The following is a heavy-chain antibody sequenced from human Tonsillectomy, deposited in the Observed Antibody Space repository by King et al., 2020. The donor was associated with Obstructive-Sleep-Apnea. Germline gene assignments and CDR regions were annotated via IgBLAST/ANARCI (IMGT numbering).Heavy chain of an antibody. D-gene: IGHD6-19*01. CDR3: SRHVSGWVRYVEY. CDR1: GYSFTSYW. V-gene: IGHV5-51*01. CDR2: IYPGDSDT. J-gene: IGHJ4*02. Sequence: VQLVESGAEVKKPGESLKISCKGSGYSFTSYWIGWVRQMPGKGLEWMGIIYPGDSDTRYSPSFQGQVTLSADKSISTAYLQWRRLKASDTAMYFCSRHVSGWVRYVEYRGQVTLVTVSA.